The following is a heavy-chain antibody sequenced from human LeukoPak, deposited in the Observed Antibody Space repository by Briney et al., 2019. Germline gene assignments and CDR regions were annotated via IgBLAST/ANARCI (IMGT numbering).Heavy chain of an antibody. D-gene: IGHD3-3*01. CDR3: ARDGETYYDFWSGSVNWFDP. J-gene: IGHJ5*02. V-gene: IGHV1-18*01. Sequence: ASVKVSCKASGYTFTSYGISWVRQAPGQGLEWMGWISAYNGNTNYAQKLQGRVTMTTDTSTSTAYMELRSLRSDDTAVYYCARDGETYYDFWSGSVNWFDPWGQGTLVTVSS. CDR1: GYTFTSYG. CDR2: ISAYNGNT.